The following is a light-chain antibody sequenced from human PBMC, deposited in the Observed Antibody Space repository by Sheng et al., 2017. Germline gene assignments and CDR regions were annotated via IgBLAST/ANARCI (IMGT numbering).Light chain of an antibody. Sequence: QSALTQPASVSGSPGQSITISCTGTSSDVGGYNYVSWYQQHPGKAPKLMIYDVNERPSGVPDRFSGSKSGNTASLTISGLQAEDEADYYCCSFSSACHVLFGGGTTLTVL. CDR2: DVN. CDR3: CSFSSACHVL. V-gene: IGLV2-14*01. J-gene: IGLJ2*01. CDR1: SSDVGGYNY.